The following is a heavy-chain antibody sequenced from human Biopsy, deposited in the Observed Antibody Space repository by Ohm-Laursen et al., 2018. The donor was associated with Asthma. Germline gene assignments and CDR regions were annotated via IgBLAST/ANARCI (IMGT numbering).Heavy chain of an antibody. D-gene: IGHD6-19*01. CDR2: MYYSGTT. CDR3: ARASVAASSNWFDP. CDR1: GDSITSGGCC. Sequence: TLSLTCTVSGDSITSGGCCWNWIRQHPGKGLEWIGYMYYSGTTYYNPSLNSRVAILVDTSKNQFSLKVNSVTAADTAVYYCARASVAASSNWFDPWGQGTLVTVSS. J-gene: IGHJ5*02. V-gene: IGHV4-31*03.